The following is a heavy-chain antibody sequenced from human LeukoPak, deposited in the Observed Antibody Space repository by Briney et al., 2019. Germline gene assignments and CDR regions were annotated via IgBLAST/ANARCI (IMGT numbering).Heavy chain of an antibody. CDR1: GASISGYY. CDR2: IYYSGTT. V-gene: IGHV4-59*08. J-gene: IGHJ4*02. CDR3: ARHAPAHFDFL. D-gene: IGHD3-9*01. Sequence: PSETLSLTCTVSGASISGYYCSWVRQPPEQGLEWIGYIYYSGTTVYNPSLKSRVTMSVDTSKNQFSLRLSSVTAADTAVYYCARHAPAHFDFLWGQGTLVTLSS.